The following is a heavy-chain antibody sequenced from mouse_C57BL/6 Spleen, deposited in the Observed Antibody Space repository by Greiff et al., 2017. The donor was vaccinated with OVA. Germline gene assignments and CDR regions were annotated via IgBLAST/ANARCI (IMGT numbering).Heavy chain of an antibody. CDR2: IYPGSGST. Sequence: QVQLQQPGAELVKPGASVKMSCKASGHTFTSYWITWVKQRPGQGLEWIGDIYPGSGSTNYNEKFKSKATLTVDTSSSPSYMQLSSLTSEDSAVYYCAREGLGLCEEAMDYWGQGTSVTVAS. D-gene: IGHD4-1*01. J-gene: IGHJ4*01. CDR3: AREGLGLCEEAMDY. CDR1: GHTFTSYW. V-gene: IGHV1-55*01.